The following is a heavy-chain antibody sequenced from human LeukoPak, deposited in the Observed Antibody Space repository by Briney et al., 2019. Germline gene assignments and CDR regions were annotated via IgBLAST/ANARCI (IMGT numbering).Heavy chain of an antibody. CDR2: ISGDGLKT. J-gene: IGHJ4*02. D-gene: IGHD1-26*01. CDR3: AKDLALSGSYGAD. V-gene: IGHV3-23*01. CDR1: GFIFSDYA. Sequence: PGGSLRLSCATSGFIFSDYAVAWVRQAPGKGLEWVSDISGDGLKTYYADSVKGRFAISRDSSKNMLYLQMNSLRAEDTAVYYCAKDLALSGSYGADWGQGTLVTVSS.